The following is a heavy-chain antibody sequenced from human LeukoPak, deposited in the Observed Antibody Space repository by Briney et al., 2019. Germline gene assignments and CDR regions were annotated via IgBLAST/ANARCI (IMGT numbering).Heavy chain of an antibody. Sequence: SETLSLTCGVSGGSISNTNWWSWARQPPGQGLEWIGEISLTGLTHYNPSLESRVTVSLDKSKNQLSLNLTSVTAADTAVYYCSRENGAFSPFGYWGQGTLVTV. D-gene: IGHD2-8*01. CDR3: SRENGAFSPFGY. CDR1: GGSISNTNW. V-gene: IGHV4-4*02. CDR2: ISLTGLT. J-gene: IGHJ4*02.